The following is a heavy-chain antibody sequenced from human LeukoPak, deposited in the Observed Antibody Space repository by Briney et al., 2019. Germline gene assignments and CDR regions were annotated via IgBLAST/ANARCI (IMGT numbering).Heavy chain of an antibody. D-gene: IGHD6-6*01. J-gene: IGHJ4*02. Sequence: SETLSLTCTVSGGSISSYYWSWIRQPAGKGLEWIGRIYTSGTTHYNPSLKSRVTISVNTSKNQFSLRLSSVTAADTAVYYCARMFSSSLPPGYWGQGTLVTVSS. CDR1: GGSISSYY. CDR3: ARMFSSSLPPGY. CDR2: IYTSGTT. V-gene: IGHV4-4*07.